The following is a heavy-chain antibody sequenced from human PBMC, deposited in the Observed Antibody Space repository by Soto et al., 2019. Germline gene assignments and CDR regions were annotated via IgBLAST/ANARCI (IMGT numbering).Heavy chain of an antibody. V-gene: IGHV4-31*03. CDR1: GGSISSGGYY. Sequence: QVQLQESGPGLVKPSQTLSLTCTVSGGSISSGGYYWSWIRQHPGKGLEWIGYIYYSGSTYYNPSLKSRVTISVDTSKNQFSLKLSSVTAADTAVYYCARDLLRNNYYYYGMDVWGQGTTVTVSS. CDR3: ARDLLRNNYYYYGMDV. J-gene: IGHJ6*02. CDR2: IYYSGST. D-gene: IGHD4-17*01.